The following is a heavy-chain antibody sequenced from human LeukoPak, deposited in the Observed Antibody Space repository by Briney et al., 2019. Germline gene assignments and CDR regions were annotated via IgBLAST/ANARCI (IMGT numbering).Heavy chain of an antibody. CDR3: AAVVAATGRVDY. J-gene: IGHJ4*02. CDR1: GGSISSGDYY. CDR2: IYYSGST. D-gene: IGHD2-15*01. V-gene: IGHV4-30-4*08. Sequence: SETLSLTCTVSGGSISSGDYYWSWIRQPPGKGLEWIGYIYYSGSTYYNPSLKSRVTISVDTSKNQFSLKLSSVTAADTAVYYCAAVVAATGRVDYWGQGTLVTVSS.